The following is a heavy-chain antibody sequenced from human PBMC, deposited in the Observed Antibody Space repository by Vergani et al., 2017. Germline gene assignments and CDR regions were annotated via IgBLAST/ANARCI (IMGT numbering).Heavy chain of an antibody. D-gene: IGHD2-2*01. J-gene: IGHJ4*02. CDR2: ISSSSSYT. CDR3: ARERPDCSSTSCYEL. CDR1: GFTFSDYY. V-gene: IGHV3-11*05. Sequence: QVQLVESGGGLVKPGGSLRLSCAASGFTFSDYYMSWIRQAPGKGLEWVSYISSSSSYTNYADSVKGRFTISRDNAKNSLYLQMNSLRAEDTAVYYCARERPDCSSTSCYELWGQGTLVAVSS.